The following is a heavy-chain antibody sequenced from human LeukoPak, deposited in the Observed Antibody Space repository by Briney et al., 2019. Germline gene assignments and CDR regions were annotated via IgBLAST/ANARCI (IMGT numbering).Heavy chain of an antibody. V-gene: IGHV4-59*01. Sequence: SETLPFTCTVSGASINKNYMSWIRQPPGKGLEWIGYLYYTGSTTYNPSLKSRVTISLDTSKNQFSLRLTSVPTPDTALYYCARNYPLWTSWAKGTLLTVSP. CDR1: GASINKNY. D-gene: IGHD2-21*01. CDR3: ARNYPLWTS. CDR2: LYYTGST. J-gene: IGHJ4*02.